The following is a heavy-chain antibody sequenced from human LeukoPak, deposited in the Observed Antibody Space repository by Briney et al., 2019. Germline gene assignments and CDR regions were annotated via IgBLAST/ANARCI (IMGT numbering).Heavy chain of an antibody. Sequence: NSSETLFLTCTVSGGSIRCYYWSWIRQPPAKGLEWIAYYYYSGSTNYNPSLKSRVTISVDTSKNQFSLKLSSVTAADTAVYYCASLKSAYSSSWLFDYWGQGTLVTVSS. J-gene: IGHJ4*02. D-gene: IGHD6-13*01. CDR1: GGSIRCYY. CDR3: ASLKSAYSSSWLFDY. V-gene: IGHV4-59*12. CDR2: YYYSGST.